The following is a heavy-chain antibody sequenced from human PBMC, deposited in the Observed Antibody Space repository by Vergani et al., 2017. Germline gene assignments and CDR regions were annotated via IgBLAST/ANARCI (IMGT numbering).Heavy chain of an antibody. Sequence: EVQLLESGGGLVQPGGSLRLSCAASGFTFSSYAMHWVRQAPGKGLEWVSGISWNSGSIGYADSVKGRFTISRDNAKNSLYLQMNSLRAEDTALYYCAKETIAAAGDVGAFDIWGQGTMVTVSS. J-gene: IGHJ3*02. CDR2: ISWNSGSI. V-gene: IGHV3-9*01. CDR1: GFTFSSYA. D-gene: IGHD6-13*01. CDR3: AKETIAAAGDVGAFDI.